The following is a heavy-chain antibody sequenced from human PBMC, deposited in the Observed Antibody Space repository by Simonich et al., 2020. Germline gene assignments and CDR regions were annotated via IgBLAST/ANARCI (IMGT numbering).Heavy chain of an antibody. Sequence: ELQLVESGGGLLRPGGSFRLSFPASGFTFSTAWMSWVGQAPGKGVEWVGRIKSKTDGGTTDYAAPVKGRFTISRDDSKNTLYLQMNSLKTEDTAVYYCTKGLTGDTNYWGQGTLVTVSS. J-gene: IGHJ4*02. CDR1: GFTFSTAW. D-gene: IGHD7-27*01. CDR2: IKSKTDGGTT. V-gene: IGHV3-15*01. CDR3: TKGLTGDTNY.